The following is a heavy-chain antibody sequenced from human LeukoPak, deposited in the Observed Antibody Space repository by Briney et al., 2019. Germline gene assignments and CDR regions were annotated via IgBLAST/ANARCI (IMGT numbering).Heavy chain of an antibody. J-gene: IGHJ4*02. CDR2: IYYSGST. CDR3: ARDRDSSGWSDY. V-gene: IGHV4-39*07. D-gene: IGHD6-19*01. CDR1: GGSISSSSYY. Sequence: PSETLSFTCTVPGGSISSSSYYWGWIRQPPGKGLEWIGSIYYSGSTYYNPSLKSRVTISVDTSKNQFSLKLSSVTAADTAVYCCARDRDSSGWSDYWGQGTLVTVSS.